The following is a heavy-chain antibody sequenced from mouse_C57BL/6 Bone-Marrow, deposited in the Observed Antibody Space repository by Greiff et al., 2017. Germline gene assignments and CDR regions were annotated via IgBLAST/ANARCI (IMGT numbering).Heavy chain of an antibody. CDR3: ARGYRAMDY. CDR2: LYPGSGNT. Sequence: VQLQQSGPELVKPGASVKISCKASGYSFTSYYIHWVKQRPGQGLEWIGWLYPGSGNTKYNETFKGQATLTADTSSSTAYMQLSSLTSEDSAVYYCARGYRAMDYWGQGTSVTVSS. J-gene: IGHJ4*01. CDR1: GYSFTSYY. V-gene: IGHV1-66*01. D-gene: IGHD2-14*01.